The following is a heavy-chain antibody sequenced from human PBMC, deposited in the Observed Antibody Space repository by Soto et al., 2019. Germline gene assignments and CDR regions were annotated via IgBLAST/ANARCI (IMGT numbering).Heavy chain of an antibody. CDR2: IYYSGST. CDR1: GGSISSYY. J-gene: IGHJ4*02. D-gene: IGHD6-19*01. V-gene: IGHV4-59*01. Sequence: SETLSLTCTVSGGSISSYYWSWIRQPPGKGLEWIGYIYYSGSTNYNPSLKSRVTISVNTSKNQFSLKLTSVTAADTAVYYCARVSSGWWYFDRWGQGTLVTVSS. CDR3: ARVSSGWWYFDR.